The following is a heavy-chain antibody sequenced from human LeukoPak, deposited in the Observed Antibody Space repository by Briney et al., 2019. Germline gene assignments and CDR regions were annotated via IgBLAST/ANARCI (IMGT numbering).Heavy chain of an antibody. CDR2: IYYSGST. Sequence: SKTLSLTCSVSGGSISSYYWSWIRQPPGKGLEWIGYIYYSGSTNYNPSLKSRVTISVDTSKNQFSLKLSSVTAADTAVYYCARHLRYSGSTSPVDYWGQGTLVTVSS. J-gene: IGHJ4*02. D-gene: IGHD2-2*01. V-gene: IGHV4-59*08. CDR3: ARHLRYSGSTSPVDY. CDR1: GGSISSYY.